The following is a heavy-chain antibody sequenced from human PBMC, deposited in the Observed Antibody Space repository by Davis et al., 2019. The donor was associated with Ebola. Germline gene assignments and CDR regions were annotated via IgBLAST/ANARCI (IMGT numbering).Heavy chain of an antibody. J-gene: IGHJ6*04. V-gene: IGHV3-33*01. CDR2: IWYDGSNK. D-gene: IGHD2-15*01. CDR1: GFTFSSYG. CDR3: ATSVADPYYYYGMDV. Sequence: GESLKISCAASGFTFSSYGMHWVRQAPGKGLEWVAVIWYDGSNKYYADSVKGRFTISRDNSKNTLYLQMNSLRAEDTAVYYCATSVADPYYYYGMDVWGKGTTVTVSS.